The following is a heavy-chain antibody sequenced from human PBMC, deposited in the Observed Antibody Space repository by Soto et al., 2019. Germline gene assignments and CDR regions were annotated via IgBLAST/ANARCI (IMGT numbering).Heavy chain of an antibody. V-gene: IGHV3-33*01. CDR1: GFTFSSYG. D-gene: IGHD3-10*01. J-gene: IGHJ3*01. CDR3: ARGHSYYYGSGSLGN. Sequence: VQLVESGGGVVQPGRSLRLSCAASGFTFSSYGMHWVRQAPGKGLEWVAVIWYDGSNKYYADSVKGRFTISRDNSKNTLYLQMNSLRAEDTAVYYCARGHSYYYGSGSLGNWGQGTMVTVSS. CDR2: IWYDGSNK.